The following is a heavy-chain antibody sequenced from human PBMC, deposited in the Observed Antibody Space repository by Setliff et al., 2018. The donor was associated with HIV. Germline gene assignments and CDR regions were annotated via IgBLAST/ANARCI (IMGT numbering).Heavy chain of an antibody. J-gene: IGHJ4*02. CDR1: GFSFINAW. CDR3: TTVRPYYYGSGSYFIDY. CDR2: IKSKTDGGTT. D-gene: IGHD3-10*01. Sequence: PGGSLRLSCGASGFSFINAWMSWVRQAPGKGLEWIGRIKSKTDGGTTDYAAPVKGRFIISRDDSKDTLYLQMNRLKTEDTAVYYCTTVRPYYYGSGSYFIDYWGQGTLVTVSS. V-gene: IGHV3-15*01.